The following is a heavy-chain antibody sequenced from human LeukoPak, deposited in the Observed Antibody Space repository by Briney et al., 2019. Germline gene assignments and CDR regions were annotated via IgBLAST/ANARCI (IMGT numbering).Heavy chain of an antibody. Sequence: GGSLRLSCAASGFTFSNYWIHWVRQAPGKGLVWVSRIDNAGSITTYADSVKGRFTISRDNAENTLYPQMNSLRVEDTAVYYCVRSAFHAGSGNYYDYWGQGTLVTVSS. CDR3: VRSAFHAGSGNYYDY. D-gene: IGHD3-22*01. V-gene: IGHV3-74*03. CDR1: GFTFSNYW. J-gene: IGHJ4*02. CDR2: IDNAGSIT.